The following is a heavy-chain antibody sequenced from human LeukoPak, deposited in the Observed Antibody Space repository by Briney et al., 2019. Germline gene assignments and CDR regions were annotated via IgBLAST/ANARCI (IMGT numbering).Heavy chain of an antibody. Sequence: ASVKVSCKTSGYTFTSYATSWVRQAPGQGLEWMGWISGYNGHTYSAQKFQGRLTMTTDTSTSTADMELRGLTSDDTSVFYCARGFSANYYDYWGQGTLVTVSS. V-gene: IGHV1-18*01. D-gene: IGHD1-26*01. CDR1: GYTFTSYA. J-gene: IGHJ4*02. CDR2: ISGYNGHT. CDR3: ARGFSANYYDY.